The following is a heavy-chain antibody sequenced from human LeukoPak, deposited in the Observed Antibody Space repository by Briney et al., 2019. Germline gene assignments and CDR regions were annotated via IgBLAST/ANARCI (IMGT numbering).Heavy chain of an antibody. J-gene: IGHJ4*02. Sequence: GGSLRLSCAASGFTFSNFGMHWVRQAPGKGLEWVAFIRYDGSNKYYADSVKGRFTISRDNAKNTLYLQMSSLRAEDTAVYFCSRAGSYRFDFWGQGTLVTVSS. V-gene: IGHV3-30*02. CDR3: SRAGSYRFDF. CDR1: GFTFSNFG. CDR2: IRYDGSNK. D-gene: IGHD2-15*01.